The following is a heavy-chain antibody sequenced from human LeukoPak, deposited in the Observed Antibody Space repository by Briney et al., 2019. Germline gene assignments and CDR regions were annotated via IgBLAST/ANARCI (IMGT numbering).Heavy chain of an antibody. Sequence: ASVKVSCKASGYTFTSYGISWVRQAPGQGLEWMGWMNPNSGNTGYAQKFQGRVTITRNTSISTAYMELSSLRSEDTAVYYCARVQRGYSYGIYFDYWGQGTLVTVSP. J-gene: IGHJ4*02. CDR2: MNPNSGNT. D-gene: IGHD5-18*01. CDR3: ARVQRGYSYGIYFDY. V-gene: IGHV1-8*03. CDR1: GYTFTSYG.